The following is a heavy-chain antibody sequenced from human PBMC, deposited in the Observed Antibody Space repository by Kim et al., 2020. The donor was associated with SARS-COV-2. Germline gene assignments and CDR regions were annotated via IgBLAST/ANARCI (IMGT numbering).Heavy chain of an antibody. V-gene: IGHV3-30*02. D-gene: IGHD2-8*01. Sequence: SVKGRFTNSRDNSKNTLYLQMNSLRAEDTAVYYCAKDARYCTNGVCYFDYWGQGTLVTVSS. CDR3: AKDARYCTNGVCYFDY. J-gene: IGHJ4*02.